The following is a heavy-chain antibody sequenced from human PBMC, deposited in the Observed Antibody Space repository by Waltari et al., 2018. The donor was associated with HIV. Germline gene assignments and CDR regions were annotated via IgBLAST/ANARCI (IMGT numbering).Heavy chain of an antibody. CDR1: VGSFNDYY. D-gene: IGHD1-1*01. CDR3: ARGTTGLGLPRRYFDY. CDR2: INHIGEA. J-gene: IGHJ4*02. V-gene: IGHV4-34*01. Sequence: QQHLQQWGAGLVKPSETLSLTCAAYVGSFNDYYWTWIRQSPGKGLEWIGEINHIGEANYKWSLGWRVTMSVNTAKNQVSLKLFSVTAADTAVYYCARGTTGLGLPRRYFDYWGQGTLVAVSS.